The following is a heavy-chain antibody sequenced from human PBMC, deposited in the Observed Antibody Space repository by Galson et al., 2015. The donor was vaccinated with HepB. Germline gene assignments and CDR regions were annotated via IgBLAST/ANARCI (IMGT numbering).Heavy chain of an antibody. V-gene: IGHV1-46*02. D-gene: IGHD2-15*01. CDR2: LNPSSGST. J-gene: IGHJ4*02. Sequence: SVKVSCKAPGYTFNSYYMYWVRQAPEQGLEWMGILNPSSGSTSFAQKFQGRVTMIRDTSTSTVYLELNSLRSEDTAVYYCARGPRTYSFDSWGQGTLVTVSS. CDR3: ARGPRTYSFDS. CDR1: GYTFNSYY.